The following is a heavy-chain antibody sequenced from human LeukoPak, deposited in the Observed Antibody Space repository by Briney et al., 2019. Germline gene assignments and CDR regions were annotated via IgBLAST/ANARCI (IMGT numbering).Heavy chain of an antibody. CDR1: GFTSSSYA. V-gene: IGHV3-30-3*01. D-gene: IGHD3-10*01. CDR3: ARDGARSGYKRGEYYFDY. CDR2: ISYDGSNK. J-gene: IGHJ4*02. Sequence: GGSLRLSCAASGFTSSSYAMHWVRQDPGKGLEWVAVISYDGSNKYYADSVKGRFTISRDNSKNTLYLQMNSLRAEDTAVYYCARDGARSGYKRGEYYFDYWGQGTLVTVSS.